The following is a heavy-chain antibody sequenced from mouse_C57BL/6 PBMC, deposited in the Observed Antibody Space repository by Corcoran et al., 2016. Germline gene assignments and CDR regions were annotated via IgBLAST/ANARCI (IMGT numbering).Heavy chain of an antibody. CDR1: GYTFTDYY. CDR3: ARASNWVYAMDY. V-gene: IGHV1-77*01. J-gene: IGHJ4*01. D-gene: IGHD4-1*01. Sequence: QVQLKQSGAELVKPGASVKISCKASGYTFTDYYINWVKQRPGQGLEWSGKIGPGSGSTYDNEKFKGKATLTADKSSSTAYMQLSSLTSEDSAVYFCARASNWVYAMDYWGQGTSVTVSS. CDR2: IGPGSGST.